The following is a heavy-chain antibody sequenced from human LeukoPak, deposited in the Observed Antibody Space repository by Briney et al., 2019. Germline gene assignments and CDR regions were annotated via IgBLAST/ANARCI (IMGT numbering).Heavy chain of an antibody. CDR2: ISYDGSSK. D-gene: IGHD6-19*01. J-gene: IGHJ4*02. CDR3: AKDVRIAVTWFDY. V-gene: IGHV3-30*18. Sequence: GGSLRLSCAASGFTFSSYGMHWVRQAPGKGLEWMAVISYDGSSKYYADSVKGRFTISRDNSKNTLYLQMNSLRAEDTAVYYCAKDVRIAVTWFDYWGQGTLVTVSS. CDR1: GFTFSSYG.